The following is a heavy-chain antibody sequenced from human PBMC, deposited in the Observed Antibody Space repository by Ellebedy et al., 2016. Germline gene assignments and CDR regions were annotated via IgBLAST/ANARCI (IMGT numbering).Heavy chain of an antibody. CDR2: ISGSTSYI. CDR3: ARDQGAGALDI. V-gene: IGHV3-21*06. J-gene: IGHJ3*02. CDR1: GFTFGYYN. D-gene: IGHD3-16*01. Sequence: GGSLRLXCAASGFTFGYYNINWVRQAPGKGLEWVSSISGSTSYIFYADSVKGRFTISRDNAQNSVYLQMNSLKLEDTAVYYCARDQGAGALDIWGQGTRVNVSS.